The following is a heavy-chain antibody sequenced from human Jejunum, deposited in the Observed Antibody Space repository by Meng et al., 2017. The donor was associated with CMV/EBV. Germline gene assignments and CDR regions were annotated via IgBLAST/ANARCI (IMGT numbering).Heavy chain of an antibody. CDR2: IRNKASSYTT. D-gene: IGHD1-7*01. Sequence: WAASGCTFSDQYMAWVRQAPGKGLEWVGRIRNKASSYTTEYAASVKGRFTISRDDSKNSLYLQMNSLKTEDTAVYYCARDSKNYYTDYWGQGTLVTVSS. CDR1: GCTFSDQY. CDR3: ARDSKNYYTDY. J-gene: IGHJ4*02. V-gene: IGHV3-72*01.